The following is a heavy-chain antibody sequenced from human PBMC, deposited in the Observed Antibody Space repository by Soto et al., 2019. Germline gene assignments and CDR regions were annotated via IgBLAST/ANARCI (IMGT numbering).Heavy chain of an antibody. CDR1: GGPISSGGYY. Sequence: SETLSLTCTVSGGPISSGGYYWSWIRQHPGKGLEWIGYIYYSGSTYYNPSLKSRVTISVDTSKNQFSLKLSSVTAADTAVYYCARTSTYYYDSSGSPGPNWFDPWGQGTLVTVSS. J-gene: IGHJ5*02. CDR3: ARTSTYYYDSSGSPGPNWFDP. D-gene: IGHD3-22*01. V-gene: IGHV4-31*03. CDR2: IYYSGST.